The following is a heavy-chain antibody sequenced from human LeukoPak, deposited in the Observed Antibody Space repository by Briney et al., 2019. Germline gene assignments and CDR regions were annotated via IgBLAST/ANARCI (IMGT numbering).Heavy chain of an antibody. D-gene: IGHD2-21*02. CDR2: ISGGGGKT. Sequence: GGSLRLSCEASGFTFSSCALSWVRQAPGKGLEWVSAISGGGGKTWYADSVRGRFTISRDNSKNTLYLQMNSLRAEDTALYYCAKDPIVFNSGDYYLGAFNIWGQGAMVTVSS. V-gene: IGHV3-23*01. J-gene: IGHJ3*02. CDR1: GFTFSSCA. CDR3: AKDPIVFNSGDYYLGAFNI.